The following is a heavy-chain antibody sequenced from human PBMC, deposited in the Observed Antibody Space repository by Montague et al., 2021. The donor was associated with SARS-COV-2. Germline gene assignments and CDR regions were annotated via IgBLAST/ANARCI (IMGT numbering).Heavy chain of an antibody. CDR2: ISYVGSNQ. D-gene: IGHD3-9*01. V-gene: IGHV3-30*04. J-gene: IGHJ6*04. CDR1: KFSFSSYA. Sequence: SLRLSCAASKFSFSSYALHWVRQAPGKGLEWVAVISYVGSNQYYADSVKGRFTISRDNSKNTLYLQMSSLRAEDTAVYYCARPSYYDILTGNGGLEYWGEGTTVAVSS. CDR3: ARPSYYDILTGNGGLEY.